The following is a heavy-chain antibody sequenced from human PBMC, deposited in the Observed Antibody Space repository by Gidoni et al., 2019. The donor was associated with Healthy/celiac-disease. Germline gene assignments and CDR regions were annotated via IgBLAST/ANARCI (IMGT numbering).Heavy chain of an antibody. J-gene: IGHJ4*02. V-gene: IGHV3-21*01. Sequence: EVQLVESGGGLVKPGGSLRLSCAASGFTFSSYSMNWVRQAPGQGREWVSSMSSSSSYIYYADSVKGRFTISRDNAKNSLYLQMNSLRAEDTAVYYGARGPYYDILTGSQGDYWGQGTLVTVSS. CDR2: MSSSSSYI. CDR1: GFTFSSYS. CDR3: ARGPYYDILTGSQGDY. D-gene: IGHD3-9*01.